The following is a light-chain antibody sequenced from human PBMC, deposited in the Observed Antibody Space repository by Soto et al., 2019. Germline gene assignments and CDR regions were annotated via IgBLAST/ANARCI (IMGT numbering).Light chain of an antibody. V-gene: IGKV3-11*01. CDR2: DAS. CDR1: QNVDKF. CDR3: QQRKNWPPIT. Sequence: EIELTQSPATLSLSPGETATLSCMASQNVDKFLAWYQQRPGQAPRLLIFDASNRAPGVPVRFSGSGSGTVFTLTIGSLEPEDSAVYFCQQRKNWPPITFGQGTRLEIK. J-gene: IGKJ5*01.